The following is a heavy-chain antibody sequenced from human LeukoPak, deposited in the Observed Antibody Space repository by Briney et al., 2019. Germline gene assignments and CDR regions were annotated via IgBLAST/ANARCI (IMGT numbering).Heavy chain of an antibody. V-gene: IGHV3-23*01. CDR2: ISSSGVNT. CDR3: AKFSYTSASRAFDY. CDR1: GFSFSSHA. D-gene: IGHD6-6*01. Sequence: GGSLRLSSAAYGFSFSSHAMTWVRQAPGKGLEWVSSISSSGVNTYLADSVQGRFTISRDNSKNTLYLQMNTLRVEDTAVYFCAKFSYTSASRAFDYWGEGTLVTVSS. J-gene: IGHJ4*02.